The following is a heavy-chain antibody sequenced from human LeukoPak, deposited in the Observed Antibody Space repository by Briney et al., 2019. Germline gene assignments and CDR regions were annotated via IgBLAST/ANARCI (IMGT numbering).Heavy chain of an antibody. CDR3: ARVWSGSFDY. J-gene: IGHJ4*02. CDR2: ISGSGGST. V-gene: IGHV3-23*01. Sequence: GGSLRLSCAASGFTFSSYGMSWVRQAPGKGLEWVSAISGSGGSTYYADSVKGRFTISRDNSKNTLYLQMNSLRAEDTAVYYCARVWSGSFDYWGQGTLVTVSS. D-gene: IGHD3-3*01. CDR1: GFTFSSYG.